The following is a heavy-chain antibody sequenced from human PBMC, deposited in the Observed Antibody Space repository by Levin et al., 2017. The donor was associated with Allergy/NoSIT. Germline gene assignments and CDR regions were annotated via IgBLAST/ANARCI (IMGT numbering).Heavy chain of an antibody. Sequence: GESLKISCVASGFPFSSFAMHWVRQAPGTGLEWVALIWYDGSNKYYADSVKGRFTISRDNSKSTVYLQMNSLRAEDTAIYYCARAPSTSRGYYFDYWGQGTHVTVSS. D-gene: IGHD3-16*01. CDR1: GFPFSSFA. CDR3: ARAPSTSRGYYFDY. CDR2: IWYDGSNK. J-gene: IGHJ4*02. V-gene: IGHV3-33*01.